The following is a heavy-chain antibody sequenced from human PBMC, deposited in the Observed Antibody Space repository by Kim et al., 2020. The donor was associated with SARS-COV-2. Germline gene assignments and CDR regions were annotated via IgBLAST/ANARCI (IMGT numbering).Heavy chain of an antibody. Sequence: GGSLRLSCSASGFTFSNHIMHWVRQAPGMGLEDVSGITSNGGSTYYLDSVKGRFTISRDTSRNTLYLQMGSLRVEDTAIYYCVRGNDILATRDRYFDLWGRGTLVSVSS. J-gene: IGHJ2*01. CDR2: ITSNGGST. CDR3: VRGNDILATRDRYFDL. V-gene: IGHV3-64D*06. CDR1: GFTFSNHI. D-gene: IGHD5-12*01.